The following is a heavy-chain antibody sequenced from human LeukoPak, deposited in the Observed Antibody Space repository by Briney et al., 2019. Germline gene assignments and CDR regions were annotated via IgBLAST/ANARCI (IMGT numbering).Heavy chain of an antibody. D-gene: IGHD2-15*01. V-gene: IGHV3-23*01. CDR3: AKGETSGGSCYSASDY. Sequence: PGGSLRLSCAASGFTFSNYAMSWVRQAPGKGLEWVSAISGSGGGTYYADSVKGRFTISRVNSRNTLYLQMNSLRAEDTAVYYCAKGETSGGSCYSASDYGGQGPLAIVSA. CDR1: GFTFSNYA. J-gene: IGHJ4*02. CDR2: ISGSGGGT.